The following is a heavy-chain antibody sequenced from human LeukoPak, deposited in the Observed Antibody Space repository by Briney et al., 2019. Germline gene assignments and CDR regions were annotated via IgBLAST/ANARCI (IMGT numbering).Heavy chain of an antibody. CDR2: INEDGTEK. CDR1: GFTFTTYY. J-gene: IGHJ4*02. D-gene: IGHD1-1*01. V-gene: IGHV3-7*03. Sequence: GGSLRLSCAASGFTFTTYYMTWVRQAPGKGLEWVAHINEDGTEKYSLDSAKGRFTISRDNAKNSLYLQINNLRAEDTALYYCARFNWLRSDYWGQGTLVTVSS. CDR3: ARFNWLRSDY.